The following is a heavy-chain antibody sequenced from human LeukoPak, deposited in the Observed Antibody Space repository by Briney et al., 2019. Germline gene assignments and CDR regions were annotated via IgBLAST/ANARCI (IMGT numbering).Heavy chain of an antibody. CDR2: IWYDGSNK. CDR3: ARDGDYYGSGTTTPYYFDY. D-gene: IGHD3-10*01. J-gene: IGHJ4*02. Sequence: GGSLRLSCAASGFTFSSYGMHWVRQAPGRGLEWVAVIWYDGSNKYYADSVKGRFTISRGNSKNTLYLQMNSLRAEDTAVYYCARDGDYYGSGTTTPYYFDYWGQGTLVTVSS. CDR1: GFTFSSYG. V-gene: IGHV3-33*01.